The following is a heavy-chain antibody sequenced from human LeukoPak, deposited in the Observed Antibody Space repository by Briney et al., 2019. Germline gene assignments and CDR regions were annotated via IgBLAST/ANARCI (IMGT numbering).Heavy chain of an antibody. CDR3: AKEGYCSGGSCYWWYFDY. CDR1: GFTFSSYG. V-gene: IGHV3-30*18. D-gene: IGHD2-15*01. J-gene: IGHJ4*02. CDR2: ISYDGSNK. Sequence: GGSLRLSCAASGFTFSSYGMHWVRQARGKGLEWVAVISYDGSNKYYADSVKGRFTISRDNYKNTLYLQMNSLRAEDTAVYYCAKEGYCSGGSCYWWYFDYWGQGTLVTVSS.